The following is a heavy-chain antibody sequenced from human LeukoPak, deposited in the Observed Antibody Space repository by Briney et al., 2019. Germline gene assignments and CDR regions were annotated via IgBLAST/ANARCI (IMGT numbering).Heavy chain of an antibody. CDR3: AKTSAQFRYFDWLLQLRWFDP. Sequence: PGLSLRLSCAASGFSFRSYAMSWVRQAAGKGLEWVSAISGSGGSTYYADSVKGRFTISRDNFKNTLYLQIDSLRAEDTAGFLLAKTSAQFRYFDWLLQLRWFDPWGQGTLVTVSS. CDR1: GFSFRSYA. V-gene: IGHV3-23*01. D-gene: IGHD3-9*01. J-gene: IGHJ5*02. CDR2: ISGSGGST.